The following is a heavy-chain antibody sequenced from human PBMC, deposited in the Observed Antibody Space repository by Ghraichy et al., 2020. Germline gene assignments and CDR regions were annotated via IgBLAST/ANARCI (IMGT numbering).Heavy chain of an antibody. J-gene: IGHJ4*02. D-gene: IGHD2-2*01. CDR1: GGSISNSSYY. CDR3: ARGLLGYCSSISCYGFDY. CDR2: IYYSGSA. V-gene: IGHV4-39*01. Sequence: SETLSLTCTVSGGSISNSSYYWGWIRQPPGKGLEWIGSIYYSGSAYYNPSLKSRVTISVDTPRNQFSLNLRSVTAADTAIYYCARGLLGYCSSISCYGFDYWCQGPLVTVSS.